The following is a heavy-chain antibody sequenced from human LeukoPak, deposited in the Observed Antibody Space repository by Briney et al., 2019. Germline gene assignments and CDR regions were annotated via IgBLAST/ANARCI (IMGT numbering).Heavy chain of an antibody. Sequence: ASVKVSCKASGYTFTGYYMHWVRQAPGQGLEWMGWMNPSSGNTGYAQKFQGRVTMTRHNSITTAYMELSSLRAEDTAVYYCARSRRRELLRTYFDYWGQGTLVTVSS. CDR3: ARSRRRELLRTYFDY. V-gene: IGHV1-8*02. CDR1: GYTFTGYY. D-gene: IGHD1-26*01. CDR2: MNPSSGNT. J-gene: IGHJ4*02.